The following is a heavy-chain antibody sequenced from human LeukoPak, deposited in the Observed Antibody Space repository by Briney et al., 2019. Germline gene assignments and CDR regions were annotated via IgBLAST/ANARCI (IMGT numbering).Heavy chain of an antibody. V-gene: IGHV4-30-4*08. CDR1: GGSISSGDYY. Sequence: PSGTLSLTCTVSGGSISSGDYYWSWIRQPPGKGREWIGYIYYSGSTYYNPSLKSRVTISVDTSKNQFSLKLSSVTAADTAVYYCARDQVIVPAVDYWGQGTLVTVSS. CDR3: ARDQVIVPAVDY. CDR2: IYYSGST. D-gene: IGHD2-2*01. J-gene: IGHJ4*02.